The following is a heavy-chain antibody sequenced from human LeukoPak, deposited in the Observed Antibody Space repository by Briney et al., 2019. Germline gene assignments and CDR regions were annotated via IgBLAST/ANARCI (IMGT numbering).Heavy chain of an antibody. D-gene: IGHD3-22*01. Sequence: GGSLRLSCAASGFTFSSYGMHWVRQAPGKGLEWVAVIWYDGSNKDYADCVKGRFTIPRDNSKNTLYLQMNSLRAEDTAVYYCARDGFTMIVVGWYFDLWGRGTLVTVSS. CDR1: GFTFSSYG. V-gene: IGHV3-33*01. CDR3: ARDGFTMIVVGWYFDL. J-gene: IGHJ2*01. CDR2: IWYDGSNK.